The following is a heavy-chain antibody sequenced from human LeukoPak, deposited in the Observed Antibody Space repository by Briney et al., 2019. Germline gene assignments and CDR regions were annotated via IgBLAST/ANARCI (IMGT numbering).Heavy chain of an antibody. V-gene: IGHV1-3*01. CDR2: INAGNGNT. Sequence: GASVRVSCKASGYTFTSYAMHWVRQAPGQRLEWMGRINAGNGNTKYSQKFQGRVTITRDTSASTAYMELSSLRSEDTAVYYCARGPEGGYYYDSSDAFDIWGQGTMVTVSS. D-gene: IGHD3-22*01. J-gene: IGHJ3*02. CDR3: ARGPEGGYYYDSSDAFDI. CDR1: GYTFTSYA.